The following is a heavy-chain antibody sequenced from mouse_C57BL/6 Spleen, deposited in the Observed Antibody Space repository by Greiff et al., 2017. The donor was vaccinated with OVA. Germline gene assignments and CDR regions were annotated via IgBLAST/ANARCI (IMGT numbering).Heavy chain of an antibody. D-gene: IGHD1-1*01. J-gene: IGHJ3*01. V-gene: IGHV1-87*01. CDR2: GQGLEWIG. Sequence: VQLQQSGPELARPWASVKISCQAFYTFSRRVHFAIRDTNYWMQWVKQRPGQGLEWIGAIYPGNGDTSSNQKFQGKATLTADTSSSTAYMKLSSLTSEDSAVYYCADYYGSSYGGFAYWGQGTLVTVSA. CDR3: SEDSAVYYCADYYGSSYGGFAY. CDR1: YTFSRRVH.